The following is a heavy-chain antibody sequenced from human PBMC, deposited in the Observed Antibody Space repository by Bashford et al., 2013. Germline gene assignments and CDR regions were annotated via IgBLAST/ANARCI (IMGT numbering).Heavy chain of an antibody. J-gene: IGHJ6*02. CDR2: MNPNSGNT. CDR1: GYTFTSYD. Sequence: VASVKVSCKASGYTFTSYDINWVRQATGQGLEWMGWMNPNSGNTGYAQKFQGRVTITRNTSISTAYMELSSLRSEDTAVYYCARGGFYCSGGSCRGYYYYYGMDVWGQGTTVTVSS. V-gene: IGHV1-8*03. CDR3: ARGGFYCSGGSCRGYYYYYGMDV. D-gene: IGHD2-15*01.